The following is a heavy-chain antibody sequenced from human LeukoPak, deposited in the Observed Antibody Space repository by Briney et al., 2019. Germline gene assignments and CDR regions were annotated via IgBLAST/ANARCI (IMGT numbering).Heavy chain of an antibody. CDR3: AKDGGDFWSGYSSFDY. J-gene: IGHJ4*02. CDR1: GFTFSSYG. Sequence: GGSLRLSCAASGFTFSSYGMHWVRQAPGKGLEWVAFIRYDGSNKYYADSVKGRFTISRDNSKNTLYLQMNSLRAEDTAVYYCAKDGGDFWSGYSSFDYWGQGTLVTVSS. D-gene: IGHD3-3*01. V-gene: IGHV3-30*02. CDR2: IRYDGSNK.